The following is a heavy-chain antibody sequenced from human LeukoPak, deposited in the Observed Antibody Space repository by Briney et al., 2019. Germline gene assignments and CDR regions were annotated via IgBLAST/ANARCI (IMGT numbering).Heavy chain of an antibody. Sequence: PGRSLRLSCAASGFTFSSYGMHWVRQAPGKGLEWVAVIWYDGSNKYYADSVKGRFTISRDNSKNTLYLQMNSLRAEDTAVYYCARRQLDYYYGMDVWGQGTTVTVSS. D-gene: IGHD6-13*01. V-gene: IGHV3-33*01. J-gene: IGHJ6*02. CDR1: GFTFSSYG. CDR3: ARRQLDYYYGMDV. CDR2: IWYDGSNK.